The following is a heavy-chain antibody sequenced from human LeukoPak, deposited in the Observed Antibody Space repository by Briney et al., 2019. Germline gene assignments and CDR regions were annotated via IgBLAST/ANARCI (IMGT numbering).Heavy chain of an antibody. D-gene: IGHD3-22*01. J-gene: IGHJ4*02. CDR1: GVSISSNNYY. V-gene: IGHV4-39*01. CDR2: IYYSGST. CDR3: ASSPSGYWWNFDC. Sequence: SETLSLTCTVSGVSISSNNYYWGWIRQPPGKGLEWIESIYYSGSTYNNPSLKSRVTISVDTTKNQFSLKLTSVTAADTAVYYCASSPSGYWWNFDCWGQGTLVTVSS.